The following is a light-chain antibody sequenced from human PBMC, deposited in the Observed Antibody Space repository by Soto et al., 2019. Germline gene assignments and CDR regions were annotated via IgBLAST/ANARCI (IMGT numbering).Light chain of an antibody. J-gene: IGKJ1*01. CDR1: QGINKF. V-gene: IGKV1-5*03. Sequence: IQLTQSPSSLSASVGDRVTITCRASQGINKFLAWYQQKPGKAPKLLIYKASSLESGVPSRFSGSGSGTEFTLTISSLQPDDFATYYCQQYNSYSKTFGQGTKVEIK. CDR2: KAS. CDR3: QQYNSYSKT.